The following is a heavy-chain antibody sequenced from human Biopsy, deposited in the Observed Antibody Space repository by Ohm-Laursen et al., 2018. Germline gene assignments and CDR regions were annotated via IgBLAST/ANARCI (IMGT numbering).Heavy chain of an antibody. Sequence: SLRLSCAASGFIFSSYGIHWVRQAPGRGLEWLAVISDGGSNTFYDDSVKGRVTISRDKSKNIVYLQMNSLRAEDTAVYYCAKGRSGGTGHGNWFDPWGQGTLVIVSS. CDR3: AKGRSGGTGHGNWFDP. J-gene: IGHJ5*02. CDR1: GFIFSSYG. CDR2: ISDGGSNT. V-gene: IGHV3-30*18. D-gene: IGHD3-10*01.